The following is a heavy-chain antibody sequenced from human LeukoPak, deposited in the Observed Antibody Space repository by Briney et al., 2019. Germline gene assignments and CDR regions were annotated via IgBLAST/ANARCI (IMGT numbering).Heavy chain of an antibody. Sequence: KPSETLSLTCIVSGGSIGSYYWSWLRQPPGKGLEWIGHIYYSGSTDYNPSLRSRVTISVDTSKNQFSLRLSSVTAADTAVYYCARDRSDGSGYYGYYFDYWGQGTLVSVSS. D-gene: IGHD3-22*01. CDR1: GGSIGSYY. J-gene: IGHJ4*02. CDR2: IYYSGST. CDR3: ARDRSDGSGYYGYYFDY. V-gene: IGHV4-59*01.